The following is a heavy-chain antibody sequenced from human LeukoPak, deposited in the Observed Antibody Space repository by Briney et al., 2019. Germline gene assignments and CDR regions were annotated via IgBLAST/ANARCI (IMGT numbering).Heavy chain of an antibody. J-gene: IGHJ4*02. CDR3: VRISTSVAGGDY. D-gene: IGHD6-19*01. V-gene: IGHV3-7*01. CDR1: GFTFSSYW. CDR2: IKKDGSEK. Sequence: PGGSLRLSCGASGFTFSSYWMSWVRQAPGKGLEWVANIKKDGSEKYYVDSVKGRFTISRDNSKNSVDLQMDSLRVEDTAVYYCVRISTSVAGGDYWGQGTLVTVSS.